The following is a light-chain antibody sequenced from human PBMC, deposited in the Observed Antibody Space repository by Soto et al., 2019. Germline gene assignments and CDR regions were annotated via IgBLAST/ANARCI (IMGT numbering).Light chain of an antibody. Sequence: DIQMTQSPSSLSASVGDRVTITCQASQDISNYLNWYQQKPGKAPKLLIYDASNLETGVPSRFSGSGSGTDFTFTISSLLPEDIATYYCQQYDNPPITFGQGTRLEIK. CDR1: QDISNY. J-gene: IGKJ5*01. V-gene: IGKV1-33*01. CDR2: DAS. CDR3: QQYDNPPIT.